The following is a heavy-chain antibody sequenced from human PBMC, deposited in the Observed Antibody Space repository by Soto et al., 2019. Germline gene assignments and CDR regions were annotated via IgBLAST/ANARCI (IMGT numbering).Heavy chain of an antibody. Sequence: ASVKVSCKASGYTFTTYGFNWVREAPGQGLEWMGWISPYNGDTNYAQNFQGRVTLTTDTSTSTAYMELRSLTSDDTAVYYCARTPRAQMIVLESATRFDYWGQGTLVTVSS. CDR1: GYTFTTYG. CDR3: ARTPRAQMIVLESATRFDY. V-gene: IGHV1-18*04. CDR2: ISPYNGDT. J-gene: IGHJ4*02. D-gene: IGHD2-15*01.